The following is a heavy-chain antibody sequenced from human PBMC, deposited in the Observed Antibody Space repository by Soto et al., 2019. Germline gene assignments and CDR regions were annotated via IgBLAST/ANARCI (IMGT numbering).Heavy chain of an antibody. CDR1: GGSFTRNNW. CDR3: ASRDPGTSVDY. V-gene: IGHV4-4*02. J-gene: IGHJ4*02. D-gene: IGHD1-7*01. CDR2: IYRTGST. Sequence: SETLSLTCAVSGGSFTRNNWWTWVRQPPGQGLEWIGEIYRTGSTNYNPSLKSRVTISLDKSENQFSLKVTSLTAANTAAYYCASRDPGTSVDYWGQGTLVTVSS.